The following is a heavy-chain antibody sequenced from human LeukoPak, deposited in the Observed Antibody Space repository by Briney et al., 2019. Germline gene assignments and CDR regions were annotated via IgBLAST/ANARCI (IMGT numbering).Heavy chain of an antibody. V-gene: IGHV4-59*11. D-gene: IGHD5-24*01. CDR1: GGSISSHY. CDR2: IYYSGST. Sequence: SETLSLTCTVSGGSISSHYWSWIRQPPGRGLEWIGYIYYSGSTNYNPSLKSRVTISVDTSKNQFSLQLNSVTPEDTAVYYCAREWGWLQPRGLFDYWGQGTLVTVSS. J-gene: IGHJ4*02. CDR3: AREWGWLQPRGLFDY.